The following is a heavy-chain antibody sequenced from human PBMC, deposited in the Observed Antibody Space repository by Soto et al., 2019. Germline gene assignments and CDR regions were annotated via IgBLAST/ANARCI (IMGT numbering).Heavy chain of an antibody. CDR3: ASWSIAVAVFDY. J-gene: IGHJ4*02. Sequence: SETLSLTCTVSGGSISSSSYYWGWIRQPPGKGLEWIGSIYYSGSTYYNPSLKSRVTISVDTSKNQFSLKLSSVTAADTAVYYCASWSIAVAVFDYWGQGTLVTVSS. V-gene: IGHV4-39*01. CDR1: GGSISSSSYY. D-gene: IGHD6-19*01. CDR2: IYYSGST.